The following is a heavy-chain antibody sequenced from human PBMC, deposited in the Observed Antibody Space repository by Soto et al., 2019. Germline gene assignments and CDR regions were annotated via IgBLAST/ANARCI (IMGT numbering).Heavy chain of an antibody. J-gene: IGHJ4*02. CDR1: GGTFSSYA. CDR2: IIPIFGTA. V-gene: IGHV1-69*13. Sequence: SVKVSCKASGGTFSSYAISWVRQAPGQGLEWMGGIIPIFGTANYAQKFQGRVAITADESTSTAYMELSSLRSEDTAVYYCASNAAYDGSGSYYPIDYWGQGTLVTVSS. D-gene: IGHD3-10*01. CDR3: ASNAAYDGSGSYYPIDY.